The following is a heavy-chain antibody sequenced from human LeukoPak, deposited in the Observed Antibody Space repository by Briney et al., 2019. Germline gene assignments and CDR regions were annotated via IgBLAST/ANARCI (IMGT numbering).Heavy chain of an antibody. Sequence: GGSLRLSCAASGFTFNSFGIHWVRQAPGKGLEWVAVIYYDGSNNFYSDSVKGRFTISRDNSKNTVFLQMSSLGADDTAVYYCANSLGYYFDYWGQGTLVTVSS. CDR1: GFTFNSFG. V-gene: IGHV3-33*06. CDR3: ANSLGYYFDY. CDR2: IYYDGSNN. J-gene: IGHJ4*02. D-gene: IGHD1-14*01.